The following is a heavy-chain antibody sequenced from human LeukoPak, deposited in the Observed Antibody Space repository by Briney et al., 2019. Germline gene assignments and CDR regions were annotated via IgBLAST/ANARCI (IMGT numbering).Heavy chain of an antibody. D-gene: IGHD2-2*02. CDR3: AREVPAAIGYYYYGMDV. CDR1: GLTFSSYL. CDR2: VSETGGST. V-gene: IGHV3-23*01. J-gene: IGHJ6*02. Sequence: PGGSLRLSCAASGLTFSSYLMSWVRQAPGKGLEWVSSVSETGGSTSYADSVKGRFTISRDNAKNSLYLQMNSLRAEDTAVYYCAREVPAAIGYYYYGMDVWGQGTTVTVSS.